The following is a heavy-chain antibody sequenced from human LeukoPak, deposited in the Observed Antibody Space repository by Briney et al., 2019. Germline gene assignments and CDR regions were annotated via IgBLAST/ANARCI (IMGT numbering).Heavy chain of an antibody. J-gene: IGHJ2*01. D-gene: IGHD6-25*01. CDR2: IYYRGST. V-gene: IGHV4-59*08. Sequence: PSETLSLTCTVSGGSISSYYWSWIRQPPGKGLEWIGYIYYRGSTNYNPSLKSRVTISVDTSKNQLSLKLSSVTAADTAVYYCARFSAPHWYFDLWGRGTLVTVSS. CDR3: ARFSAPHWYFDL. CDR1: GGSISSYY.